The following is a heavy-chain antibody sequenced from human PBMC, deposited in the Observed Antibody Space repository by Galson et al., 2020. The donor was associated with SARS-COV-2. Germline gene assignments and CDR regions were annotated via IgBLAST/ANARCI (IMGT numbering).Heavy chain of an antibody. V-gene: IGHV4-61*09. D-gene: IGHD3-9*01. Sequence: SETLSLTCTVSGGSISSGNYYWSWIRPPAGKGLEWIGHIYATGSTSYNPSLRSRLTISMDTSKNQFSLKLSSVTAADTAVYYCARDFGTLTGYRYWGQGSLVTVSS. CDR3: ARDFGTLTGYRY. CDR1: GGSISSGNYY. CDR2: IYATGST. J-gene: IGHJ4*02.